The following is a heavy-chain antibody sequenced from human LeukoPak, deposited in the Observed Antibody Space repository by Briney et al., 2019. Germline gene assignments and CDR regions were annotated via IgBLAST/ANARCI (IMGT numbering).Heavy chain of an antibody. Sequence: PAGGSLRLSCAASGFTFSSYGMHWVRQAPGKGLEWVAVISYDGSNKYYADSVKGRFTISRDNSKNTLYLQMNSLRAEDTAVYYCARDGNTMVRGALDYWGQGTLVTVSS. V-gene: IGHV3-30*03. CDR3: ARDGNTMVRGALDY. J-gene: IGHJ4*02. D-gene: IGHD3-10*01. CDR1: GFTFSSYG. CDR2: ISYDGSNK.